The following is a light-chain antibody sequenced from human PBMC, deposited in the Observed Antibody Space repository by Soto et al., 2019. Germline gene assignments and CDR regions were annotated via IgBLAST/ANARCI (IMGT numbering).Light chain of an antibody. Sequence: EVMLTQSPGTLSLSPGDRATLSCIASQTVSSSYLAWYQQKPGQAPRLLIYAASSRATGIPDRFSGSGSGTDFTLTVSRLEPEDFAVYYCQQYGSSPWTFGQGTKVDIK. CDR3: QQYGSSPWT. J-gene: IGKJ1*01. V-gene: IGKV3-20*01. CDR1: QTVSSSY. CDR2: AAS.